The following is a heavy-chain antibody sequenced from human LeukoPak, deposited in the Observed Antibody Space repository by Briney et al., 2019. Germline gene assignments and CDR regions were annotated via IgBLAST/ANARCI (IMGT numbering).Heavy chain of an antibody. CDR3: ARGSSSWAYYYYYAMDV. CDR1: GFTFSSYD. CDR2: IGTAGDT. V-gene: IGHV3-13*01. Sequence: TGGSLRLSCAASGFTFSSYDMHWVRHATGKGLEWVSAIGTAGDTYYPGSVKGRFTISRENAKNSLYLQMNSLRAGDTAVYYCARGSSSWAYYYYYAMDVWGQGTTVTVSS. D-gene: IGHD6-13*01. J-gene: IGHJ6*02.